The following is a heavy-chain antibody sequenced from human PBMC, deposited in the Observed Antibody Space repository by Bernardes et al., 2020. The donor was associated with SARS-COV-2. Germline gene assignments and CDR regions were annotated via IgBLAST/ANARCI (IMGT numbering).Heavy chain of an antibody. CDR2: IYYSGSA. D-gene: IGHD5-12*01. J-gene: IGHJ4*02. Sequence: SETLSLTCTVSGASISSYYWSWIRQPPGKGLEWIAYIYYSGSANYNPSLKSRVTISLDTSKNQFSLKLNSVTAADTAVYYCASERGYSGYDQKTSFDYWGQGTLVTVSS. V-gene: IGHV4-59*08. CDR1: GASISSYY. CDR3: ASERGYSGYDQKTSFDY.